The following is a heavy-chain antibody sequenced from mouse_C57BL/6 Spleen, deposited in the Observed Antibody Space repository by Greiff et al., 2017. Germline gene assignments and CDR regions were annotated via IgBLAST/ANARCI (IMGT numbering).Heavy chain of an antibody. CDR1: GYSITSGYY. CDR3: AREDYGSSYGFAY. D-gene: IGHD1-1*01. Sequence: EVKLMESGPGLVKPSQSLSLTCSVTGYSITSGYYWNWIRQFPGNQLEWIGYISYDGSNNYNPSLKNRISITRDTSKNQFFLKLNSVTTEDTATYYCAREDYGSSYGFAYWGQGTLVTVAA. V-gene: IGHV3-6*01. CDR2: ISYDGSN. J-gene: IGHJ3*01.